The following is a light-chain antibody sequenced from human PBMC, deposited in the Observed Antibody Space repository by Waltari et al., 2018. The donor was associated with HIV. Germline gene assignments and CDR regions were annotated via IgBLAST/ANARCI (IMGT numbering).Light chain of an antibody. V-gene: IGLV1-47*01. CDR3: AAWDDSLSVPV. CDR2: RSN. CDR1: SPTIGSNY. J-gene: IGLJ3*02. Sequence: QSVLTQPPSASGTPGQRVTIPCSGSSPTIGSNYVYWYQQLPGTAPKLLIYRSNQRPSGFPARVSGSKSGTAASLAISGLRSEDEADYYCAAWDDSLSVPVFGGGTKLTVL.